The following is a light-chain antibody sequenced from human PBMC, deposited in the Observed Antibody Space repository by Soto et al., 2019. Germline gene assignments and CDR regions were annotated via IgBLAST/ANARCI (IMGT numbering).Light chain of an antibody. J-gene: IGLJ1*01. Sequence: QSALTQPASVSGSPGQSITIFCSGTSSDVGSYNVVSWYQQHPGTAPKLMIYEVDKRPSGVSHRFSGSKSGNTASLTISGLQAEDEADYHCCSYARSTTFVFGGGTKLTVL. CDR1: SSDVGSYNV. V-gene: IGLV2-23*02. CDR2: EVD. CDR3: CSYARSTTFV.